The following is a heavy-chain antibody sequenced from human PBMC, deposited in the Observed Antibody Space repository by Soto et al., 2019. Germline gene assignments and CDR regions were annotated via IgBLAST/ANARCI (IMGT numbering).Heavy chain of an antibody. J-gene: IGHJ4*02. CDR2: ISGGADGS. V-gene: IGHV3-23*01. D-gene: IGHD2-2*01. CDR1: GFTFSRFA. CDR3: AKMQGWTYGQYHFDY. Sequence: EVQVLESGGGVVHPGGSLRLSYAASGFTFSRFAMSWVRQAPGKGLEYVASISGGADGSFYADSVKGRFTISRDNSKNILYLQMNSLRAEDTAVYFCAKMQGWTYGQYHFDYWGLGTLATVSP.